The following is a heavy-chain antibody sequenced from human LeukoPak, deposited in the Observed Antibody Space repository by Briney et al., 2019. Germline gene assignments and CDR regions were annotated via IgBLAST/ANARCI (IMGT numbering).Heavy chain of an antibody. CDR3: ARGVSMVRGVNEFDY. CDR1: GYTFTGYY. D-gene: IGHD3-10*01. V-gene: IGHV1-2*02. J-gene: IGHJ4*02. Sequence: RASVKVSCKASGYTFTGYYMHWVRQAPGQGLEWMGWINPNSGGTNYAQKFQGRVTMTRDTSISTAYMELSSLRSEDTAVYYCARGVSMVRGVNEFDYWGQGTLVTVSS. CDR2: INPNSGGT.